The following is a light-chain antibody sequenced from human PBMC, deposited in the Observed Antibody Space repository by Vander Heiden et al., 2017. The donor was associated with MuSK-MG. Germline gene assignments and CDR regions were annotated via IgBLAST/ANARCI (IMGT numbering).Light chain of an antibody. CDR2: KAS. J-gene: IGKJ4*01. CDR1: QSISSW. Sequence: DIQMTQSPSTLSASVGDRVTITCRASQSISSWLAWYQQKPGKAPKLLIYKASSLESGVPSRFSGSGSGTEFTLTIISLQPDDFTTYYCQQEYSYLLTFGGGTKVELQ. V-gene: IGKV1-5*03. CDR3: QQEYSYLLT.